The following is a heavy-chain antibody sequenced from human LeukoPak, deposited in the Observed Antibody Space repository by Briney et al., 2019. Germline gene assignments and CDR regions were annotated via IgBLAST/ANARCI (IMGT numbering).Heavy chain of an antibody. V-gene: IGHV1-69*01. D-gene: IGHD3-10*01. CDR3: ARGNRITMVRGVIKPFDY. Sequence: SVKVSCKASGGTFSSYAISWVRQAPGQGLEWMGGIIPIFGTANYAQKFQGRVTITADESTSTAYMELSSLRSEDTAVYYCARGNRITMVRGVIKPFDYWGQGTLVTVSS. CDR2: IIPIFGTA. J-gene: IGHJ4*02. CDR1: GGTFSSYA.